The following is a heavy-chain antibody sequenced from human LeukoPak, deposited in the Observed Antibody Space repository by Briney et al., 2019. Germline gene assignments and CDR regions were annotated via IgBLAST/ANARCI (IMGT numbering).Heavy chain of an antibody. CDR3: VRDWGYDSSGYWQKYFDT. Sequence: PGGSLRLSCAASGFSFSTYGMTWVRQAPGKGLEWVSGISGSDGSTYYADSVKGRFIISRDNSKNTLYLQMNSLRAEDTAVYYCVRDWGYDSSGYWQKYFDTWGQGTLVTVSS. CDR1: GFSFSTYG. J-gene: IGHJ4*02. V-gene: IGHV3-23*01. D-gene: IGHD3-22*01. CDR2: ISGSDGST.